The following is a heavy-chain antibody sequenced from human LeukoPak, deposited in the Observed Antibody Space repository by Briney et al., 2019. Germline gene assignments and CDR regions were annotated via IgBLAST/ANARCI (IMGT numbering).Heavy chain of an antibody. V-gene: IGHV4-59*01. CDR2: IYYSGST. Sequence: PSETLSLTCTVSGGSISNYYWSWIRQPPGKGLEWIGYIYYSGSTNYNPSLKSRVTISVDTSKNQFSLKLSSVTAADTAVYYCARGDYYLWGQGTLVTVSS. D-gene: IGHD3-10*01. CDR1: GGSISNYY. J-gene: IGHJ5*02. CDR3: ARGDYYL.